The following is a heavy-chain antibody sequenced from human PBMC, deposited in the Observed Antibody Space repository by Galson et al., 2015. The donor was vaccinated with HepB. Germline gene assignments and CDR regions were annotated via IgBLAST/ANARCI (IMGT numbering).Heavy chain of an antibody. Sequence: SLRLSCAASGFTFSSYGMHWVRQAPGKGLEWVAVIWYDGSNKYYADSVKGRFTISRDNSKNTLYLQMNSLRAEDTAVYYCAREEYSSSGYFDYWGQGTLVTVSS. CDR1: GFTFSSYG. D-gene: IGHD6-6*01. CDR3: AREEYSSSGYFDY. CDR2: IWYDGSNK. V-gene: IGHV3-33*01. J-gene: IGHJ4*02.